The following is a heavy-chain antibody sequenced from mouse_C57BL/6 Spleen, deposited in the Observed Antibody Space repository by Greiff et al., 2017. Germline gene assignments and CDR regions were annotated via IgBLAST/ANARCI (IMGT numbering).Heavy chain of an antibody. D-gene: IGHD4-1*01. CDR2: IDPSDSET. V-gene: IGHV1-52*01. Sequence: QVPLQQPGAELVRPGSSVTLSCKASGYTFTSYWMHWVKQRPIQGLEWIGNIDPSDSETHYNQKFKDKATLTVDKSSSTANMQLSSLTSEDSAVYYCALNWDGDYWGQGTTLTVSS. J-gene: IGHJ2*01. CDR3: ALNWDGDY. CDR1: GYTFTSYW.